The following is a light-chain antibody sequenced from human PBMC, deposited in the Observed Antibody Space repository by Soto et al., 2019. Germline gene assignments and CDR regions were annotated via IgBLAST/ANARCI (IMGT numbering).Light chain of an antibody. J-gene: IGKJ1*01. Sequence: IELSQSAGALSLTQGERATLSCRASQSVTRNYLAWYQQKPGQAPRLLMYGASTRATGIADRFSGSGSGTDFTLTISRLEPEDFAVYYCQQYGSSPWTFAQGTKVDIK. CDR3: QQYGSSPWT. CDR2: GAS. V-gene: IGKV3-20*01. CDR1: QSVTRNY.